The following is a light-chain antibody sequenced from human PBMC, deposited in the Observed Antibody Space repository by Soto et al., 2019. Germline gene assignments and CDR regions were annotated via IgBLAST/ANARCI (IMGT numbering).Light chain of an antibody. CDR1: QGFVVW. CDR2: AAS. J-gene: IGKJ4*01. V-gene: IGKV1-12*01. Sequence: DIQMTQSPSFVSASGGDRVTLTCRASQGFVVWLAWYQHKPGRAPKLLIHAASSLESGVPSRFSGSGSGTDFTLTISSLQPEDFATYSCQQTSSFPLTFGGGTKVEIK. CDR3: QQTSSFPLT.